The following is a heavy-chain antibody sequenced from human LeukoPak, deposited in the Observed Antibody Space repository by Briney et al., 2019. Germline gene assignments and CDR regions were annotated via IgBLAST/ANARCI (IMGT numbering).Heavy chain of an antibody. CDR1: GFTFSDYT. J-gene: IGHJ4*02. D-gene: IGHD6-19*01. Sequence: GGSLRLSCAASGFTFSDYTMNWVRQAPGKGLEWVSSIGSVTTYTYYADSVKGRFTISRDNAKNSLSLQMNSLRAEDTAVYYCARAIAVAGPYYFDYWGQGTLVTVSS. CDR3: ARAIAVAGPYYFDY. V-gene: IGHV3-21*01. CDR2: IGSVTTYT.